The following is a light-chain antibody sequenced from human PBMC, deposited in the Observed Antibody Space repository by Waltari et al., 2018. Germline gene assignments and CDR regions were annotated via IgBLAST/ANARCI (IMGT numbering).Light chain of an antibody. Sequence: QSALTQPASVSGPPGQSITISCSGTASDVGAYDFVSWYQQHPGKAPHLIIYEVSNRPSGISNRFSASKSGNTASLIISGLQAEDEADYYCSSYTTSSAPGVFGTGTRVTVL. V-gene: IGLV2-14*01. J-gene: IGLJ1*01. CDR3: SSYTTSSAPGV. CDR2: EVS. CDR1: ASDVGAYDF.